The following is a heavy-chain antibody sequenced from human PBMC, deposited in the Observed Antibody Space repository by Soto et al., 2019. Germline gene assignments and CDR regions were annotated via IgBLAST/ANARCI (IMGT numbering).Heavy chain of an antibody. CDR1: GFTFDDYT. D-gene: IGHD2-15*01. CDR3: AKDGGNRVRDGMDV. CDR2: ISWDGGST. V-gene: IGHV3-43*01. J-gene: IGHJ6*02. Sequence: GGSPRLSCAASGFTFDDYTMHWVRQAPGKGLEWVSLISWDGGSTYYADSVKGRFTISRDNSKNSLYLQMNSLRTEDTALYYCAKDGGNRVRDGMDVWGQGTTVTVSS.